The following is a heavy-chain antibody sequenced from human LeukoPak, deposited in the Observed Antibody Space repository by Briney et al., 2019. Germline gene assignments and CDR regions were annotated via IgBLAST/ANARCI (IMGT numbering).Heavy chain of an antibody. V-gene: IGHV3-7*01. J-gene: IGHJ4*02. CDR2: IKKDGSEK. Sequence: GGSLRLSCAASGFSFSTSWLTWVRQAPGKGLEWVANIKKDGSEKYYVDSVKGRFTISRDNAKNSVYLQMNSLRAEDTAVYYCAWISYSSGWYFDYWGQGSLVTVSS. CDR1: GFSFSTSW. D-gene: IGHD6-19*01. CDR3: AWISYSSGWYFDY.